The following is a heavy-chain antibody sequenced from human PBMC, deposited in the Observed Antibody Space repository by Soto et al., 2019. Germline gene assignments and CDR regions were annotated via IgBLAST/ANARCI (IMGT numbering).Heavy chain of an antibody. J-gene: IGHJ6*02. CDR3: ARGEVLLWFGESTWEYGMDV. CDR1: GYTFTSYG. V-gene: IGHV1-18*01. Sequence: QVQLVQSGAEVKKPGASVKVSCKASGYTFTSYGISWVRQAPGQGLEWMGWISAYNGNTNYAQKLQGRVTMTTDTSTSTAYMVLRSLRSDDTAVYYCARGEVLLWFGESTWEYGMDVWGQGTTVTVSS. D-gene: IGHD3-10*01. CDR2: ISAYNGNT.